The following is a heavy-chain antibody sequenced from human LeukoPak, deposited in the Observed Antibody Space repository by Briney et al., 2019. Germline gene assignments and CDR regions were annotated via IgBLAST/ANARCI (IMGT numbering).Heavy chain of an antibody. CDR2: INQGGSDK. J-gene: IGHJ4*02. CDR3: VRESRSGSYSGY. D-gene: IGHD1-26*01. V-gene: IGHV3-7*01. CDR1: GFTFSSYA. Sequence: GGSLRLSCAASGFTFSSYAMSWVRQAPGKGLEWVANINQGGSDKHYVDSRFTISRDNANNSLYLQTNSLRAEDTAVYYCVRESRSGSYSGYWGQGTLVTVSS.